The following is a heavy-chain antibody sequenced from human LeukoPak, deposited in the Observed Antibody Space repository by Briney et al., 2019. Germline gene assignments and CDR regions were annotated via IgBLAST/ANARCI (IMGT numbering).Heavy chain of an antibody. D-gene: IGHD2-2*01. J-gene: IGHJ4*02. CDR1: GFTLSIYA. CDR2: ISNNWDNT. Sequence: GGPVRLFCAASGFTLSIYAVLSPRDAPGRGLECVSSISNNWDNTLYTDCVKGRFTISRDNSKNTLFLQMGSLRDDDMAVYYCARWGSTSCYDYWGQGTLVTVSS. CDR3: ARWGSTSCYDY. V-gene: IGHV3-64*02.